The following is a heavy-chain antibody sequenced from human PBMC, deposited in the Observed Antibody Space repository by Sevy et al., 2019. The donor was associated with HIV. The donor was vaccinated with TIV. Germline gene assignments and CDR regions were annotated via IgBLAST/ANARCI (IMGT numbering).Heavy chain of an antibody. CDR3: AGGWAALPGYYYGLEV. CDR2: ISYDGNNK. J-gene: IGHJ6*04. D-gene: IGHD6-25*01. CDR1: GFTFSSYA. Sequence: GGSLRLSCAASGFTFSSYAMNWVRQAPGKGLEWVALISYDGNNKYYADSVKGRFTISRDNSKNTLYLQMNSLRGEDTAFIYWAGGWAALPGYYYGLEVWGKGTRVT. V-gene: IGHV3-30*04.